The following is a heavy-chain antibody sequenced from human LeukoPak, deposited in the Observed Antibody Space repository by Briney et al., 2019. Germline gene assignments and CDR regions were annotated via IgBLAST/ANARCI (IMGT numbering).Heavy chain of an antibody. CDR1: GFTFSSYS. J-gene: IGHJ4*02. CDR3: ASSKGFDY. V-gene: IGHV3-21*01. Sequence: GGSLRLSCAASGFTFSSYSMNWVRQAPGKGLEWVSYISSSSSYIYYADSVKGRFTIPRDNAKNSLYLQMNSLRAEDTAVHYCASSKGFDYWGQGTLVTVSS. CDR2: ISSSSSYI.